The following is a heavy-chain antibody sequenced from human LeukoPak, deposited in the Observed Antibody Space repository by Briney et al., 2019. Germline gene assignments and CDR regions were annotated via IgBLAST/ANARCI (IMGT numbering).Heavy chain of an antibody. CDR2: ISSSGSDI. D-gene: IGHD3-10*01. J-gene: IGHJ3*02. Sequence: AGGSLRLSCVASEFTFSKYKMAWVRQAPGKGPEWVSLISSSGSDIFYADSVKGRFTISRDNSKNTLYLQMNSLRAEDTAVYYCAKEEARIRGAFDIWGQGTMVTVSS. CDR1: EFTFSKYK. CDR3: AKEEARIRGAFDI. V-gene: IGHV3-21*04.